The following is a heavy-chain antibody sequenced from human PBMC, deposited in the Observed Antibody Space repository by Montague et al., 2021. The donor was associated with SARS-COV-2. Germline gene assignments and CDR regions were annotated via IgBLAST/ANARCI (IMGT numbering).Heavy chain of an antibody. D-gene: IGHD6-19*01. V-gene: IGHV4-59*01. CDR2: IYYSGST. Sequence: SETLSLTCTVSGDSISSYCWSWIRQPPGKGLEWIGYIYYSGSTNYNPSLKTRVTISLDTSKNQFSLRLSSVTAADTAVYYRAREILQHSSGWNTWNGWFDPWGQGTLVTVSS. CDR1: GDSISSYC. J-gene: IGHJ5*02. CDR3: AREILQHSSGWNTWNGWFDP.